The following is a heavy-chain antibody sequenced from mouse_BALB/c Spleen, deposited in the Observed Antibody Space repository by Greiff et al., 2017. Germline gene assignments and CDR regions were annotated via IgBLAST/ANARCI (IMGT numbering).Heavy chain of an antibody. CDR3: ARWAGSSYEDYLDY. J-gene: IGHJ2*01. CDR2: IDTSGSET. V-gene: IGHV1-69*02. CDR1: GYTFTSYW. D-gene: IGHD1-1*01. Sequence: QVQLQQPGAELVKPGAPVKLSCKASGYTFTSYWMNWVKQRPGRGLEWIGRIDTSGSETHYKQQFKDQATLTVDNSSNTAYIQLSSLTSEDSAVYYCARWAGSSYEDYLDYWGQGTTLTVSS.